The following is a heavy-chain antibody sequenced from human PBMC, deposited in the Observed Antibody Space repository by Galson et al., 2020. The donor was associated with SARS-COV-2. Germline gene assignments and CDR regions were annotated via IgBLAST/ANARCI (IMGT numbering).Heavy chain of an antibody. CDR1: GFTFGDYA. CDR3: TRGVTRFLEWLSIDY. J-gene: IGHJ4*02. V-gene: IGHV3-49*03. D-gene: IGHD3-3*01. Sequence: GGYLRLSCTASGFTFGDYAMSWFRQAPGKGLEWVGFIRSKAYGGTTEYAASVKGRFTISRDDSKSIAYLQMNSLKTEDTAVYYCTRGVTRFLEWLSIDYWGQGTLVTVSS. CDR2: IRSKAYGGTT.